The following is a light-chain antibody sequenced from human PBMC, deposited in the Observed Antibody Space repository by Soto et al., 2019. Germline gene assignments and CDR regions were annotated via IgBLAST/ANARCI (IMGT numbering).Light chain of an antibody. CDR2: KAS. V-gene: IGKV1-5*03. CDR1: QTISSW. CDR3: QHYNSYSEA. Sequence: DIQITQSPSSLSASVEDRVTITCRASQTISSWLAWYQQKPGKAPKLLIYKASTLKSGVPSRFRGSGSGTEFTPTISRLQPDDFATYYCQHYNSYSEAFGQGTKVDIK. J-gene: IGKJ1*01.